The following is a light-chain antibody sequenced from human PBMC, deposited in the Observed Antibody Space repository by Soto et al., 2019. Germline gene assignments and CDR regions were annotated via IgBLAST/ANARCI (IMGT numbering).Light chain of an antibody. CDR3: QEYNFFST. Sequence: DIQMTQSPSTLSPSVGDRATITCRASQSISNWLAGYQQKPGKAPRLLIDDASTLETGVPSRFSGSGSGTEFTLSIVVREPDDCATCYFQEYNFFSTFGQGTRVEIK. CDR1: QSISNW. CDR2: DAS. V-gene: IGKV1-5*01. J-gene: IGKJ1*01.